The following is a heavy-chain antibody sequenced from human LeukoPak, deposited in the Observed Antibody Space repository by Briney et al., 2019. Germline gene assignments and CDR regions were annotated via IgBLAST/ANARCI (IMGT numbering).Heavy chain of an antibody. CDR3: AKISTTVTSGWFDP. V-gene: IGHV3-23*01. D-gene: IGHD4-17*01. CDR2: ISATGGST. CDR1: GFTFSRYA. J-gene: IGHJ5*02. Sequence: GGSLRLSCAASGFTFSRYAMTWVRQAPGKGLDWVSGISATGGSTYYADSVRGRFTISRDNSKNTLYLQMNSLRTEDTAIYYCAKISTTVTSGWFDPWGQGTLVTVSS.